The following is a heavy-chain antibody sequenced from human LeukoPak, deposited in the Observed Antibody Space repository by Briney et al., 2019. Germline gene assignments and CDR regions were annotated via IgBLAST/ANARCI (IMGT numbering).Heavy chain of an antibody. Sequence: SETLSLTCTVSGVSISSYYWSWIRQPPGKGLEWIGYIYYSGSTNYNPSLKSRVTISVDTSKNQFSLKLSSVTAADTAVYYCAGSITGARAPGTCAHWGQGTLVTVSS. CDR1: GVSISSYY. CDR3: AGSITGARAPGTCAH. J-gene: IGHJ4*02. D-gene: IGHD1-14*01. CDR2: IYYSGST. V-gene: IGHV4-59*01.